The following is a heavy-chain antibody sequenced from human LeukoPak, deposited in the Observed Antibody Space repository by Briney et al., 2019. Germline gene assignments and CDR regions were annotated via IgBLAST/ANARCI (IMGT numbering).Heavy chain of an antibody. CDR3: ARVYYYGSGSGTFDY. J-gene: IGHJ4*02. CDR2: INHSGST. Sequence: SETLSLTCAVYGGSFSGYYWSWIRQPPGKGLEWIGEINHSGSTYYNPSLKSRVTISVDTSKNQFSLKLSSVTAADTAVYYCARVYYYGSGSGTFDYWGQGTLVTVSS. CDR1: GGSFSGYY. V-gene: IGHV4-34*01. D-gene: IGHD3-10*01.